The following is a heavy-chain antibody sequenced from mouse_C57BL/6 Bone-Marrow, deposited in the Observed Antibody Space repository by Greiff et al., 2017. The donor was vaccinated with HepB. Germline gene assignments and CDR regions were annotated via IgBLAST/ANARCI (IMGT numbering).Heavy chain of an antibody. CDR2: IWRGGST. D-gene: IGHD1-1*01. J-gene: IGHJ4*01. Sequence: VKLMESGPGLVQPSQSLSITCTVSGFSLTSYGVHWVRQSPGKGLEWLGVIWRGGSTDYNAAFMSRLSITKDNSKSQVFFKMNSLQADDTAIYFCANSRDYYAMDYWGQGTSVTVSS. V-gene: IGHV2-5*01. CDR1: GFSLTSYG. CDR3: ANSRDYYAMDY.